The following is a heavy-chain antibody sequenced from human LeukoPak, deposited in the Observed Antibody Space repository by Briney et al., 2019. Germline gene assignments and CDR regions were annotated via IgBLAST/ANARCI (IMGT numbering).Heavy chain of an antibody. CDR3: ARGATGTTFDY. CDR1: GLNFAAYG. V-gene: IGHV3-20*04. J-gene: IGHJ4*02. CDR2: INWNGGST. D-gene: IGHD1-1*01. Sequence: GGSPRVSCAASGLNFAAYGMSWVRQGPRKGLEWVCGINWNGGSTGYVDSVKGRFTISRDNAKNSLYPQMNSLRAEDTALYYCARGATGTTFDYWGQGTLVTVSS.